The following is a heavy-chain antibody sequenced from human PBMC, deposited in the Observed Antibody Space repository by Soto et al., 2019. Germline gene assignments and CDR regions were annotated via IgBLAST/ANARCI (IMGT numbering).Heavy chain of an antibody. V-gene: IGHV3-7*03. CDR3: ARDSLLLWFGEFPPYYYMDV. CDR2: IKQDGSEK. Sequence: GGSLRLSCAASGFTFSSYWMSWVRQAPGKGLEWVANIKQDGSEKYYVDSVKGRFTISRDNAKNSMYLQMNSLRAADTAVYYCARDSLLLWFGEFPPYYYMDVWGKGTTVTVSS. J-gene: IGHJ6*03. CDR1: GFTFSSYW. D-gene: IGHD3-10*01.